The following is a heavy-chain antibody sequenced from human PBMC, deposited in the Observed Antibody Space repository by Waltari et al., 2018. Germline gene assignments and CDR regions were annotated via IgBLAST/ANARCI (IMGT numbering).Heavy chain of an antibody. CDR2: RSYDGSNK. CDR1: GFTFSSYA. CDR3: ARGGGFIVATIFRY. D-gene: IGHD5-12*01. J-gene: IGHJ4*02. V-gene: IGHV3-30-3*01. Sequence: QVQLVESGGGVVQPGRSLRLSCAASGFTFSSYAMHWVRQAPGKGLEWVAVRSYDGSNKYYADSVKGRFTISRDNSKNTLYLQMNSLRAEDTAVYYCARGGGFIVATIFRYWGQGTLVTVSS.